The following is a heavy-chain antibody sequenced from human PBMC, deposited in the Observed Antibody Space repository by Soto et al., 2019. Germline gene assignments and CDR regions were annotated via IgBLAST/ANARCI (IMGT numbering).Heavy chain of an antibody. CDR2: IKQDGSEK. V-gene: IGHV3-7*01. Sequence: GGSLRLSCAASGFTFSSYWMSWVRQAPGKGLEWVANIKQDGSEKYDVDSVKGRFTISRDNAKNSLYLQMNSLRAEDTAFYYCARVSSSNDAFDIWGQGTMVTVSS. CDR1: GFTFSSYW. J-gene: IGHJ3*02. CDR3: ARVSSSNDAFDI. D-gene: IGHD6-6*01.